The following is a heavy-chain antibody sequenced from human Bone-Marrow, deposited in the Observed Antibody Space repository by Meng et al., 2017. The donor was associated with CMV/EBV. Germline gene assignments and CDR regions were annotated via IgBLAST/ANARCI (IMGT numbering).Heavy chain of an antibody. Sequence: SVKVSCKASGGTFSSYAISWVRQAPGQGLEWMGGIIPILGIANYAQKFQGRVTITADKSTSTAYMELRSLRSDDTAVYYCARGSYDFWSGYSLGLGDYWGQGTLVTVSS. CDR1: GGTFSSYA. D-gene: IGHD3-3*01. J-gene: IGHJ4*02. CDR3: ARGSYDFWSGYSLGLGDY. CDR2: IIPILGIA. V-gene: IGHV1-69*10.